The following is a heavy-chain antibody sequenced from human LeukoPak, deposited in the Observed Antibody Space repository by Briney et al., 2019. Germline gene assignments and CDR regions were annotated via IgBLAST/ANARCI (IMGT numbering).Heavy chain of an antibody. CDR1: GGSISPLY. CDR2: IYYSGTT. D-gene: IGHD2-15*01. Sequence: SETLSLTCTVSGGSISPLYWGWIRQPPGKGLEFIGYIYYSGTTNYNPSLRSRVTLSVDTSKNQFSLKLTSVTAADTAVYYCARGGVAAKYSFDYWGPGTLGPVSS. J-gene: IGHJ4*02. V-gene: IGHV4-59*11. CDR3: ARGGVAAKYSFDY.